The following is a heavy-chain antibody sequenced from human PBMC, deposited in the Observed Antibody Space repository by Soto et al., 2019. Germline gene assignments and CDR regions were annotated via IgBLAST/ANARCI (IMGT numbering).Heavy chain of an antibody. Sequence: LKISCKGSGYSFTSYWIGWVRQMPGKGLEWMGIIYPGDSDTRYSPSFQGQVTISADKSISTAYLQWSSLKASDTAMYYCARPGPRSNEGAGYWGQGTLVTVSS. CDR2: IYPGDSDT. D-gene: IGHD1-1*01. J-gene: IGHJ4*02. CDR3: ARPGPRSNEGAGY. V-gene: IGHV5-51*01. CDR1: GYSFTSYW.